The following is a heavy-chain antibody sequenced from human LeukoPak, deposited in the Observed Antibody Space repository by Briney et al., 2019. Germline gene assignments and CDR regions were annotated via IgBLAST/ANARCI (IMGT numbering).Heavy chain of an antibody. CDR3: AREDTAKDAFDI. CDR1: GGSISSYY. D-gene: IGHD5-18*01. J-gene: IGHJ3*02. Sequence: SETLSLTCTVSGGSISSYYWSWIRQPPGKGLEWIGYIYYSGSTNYNPSLKRRVTISVDTSKNQFSLKLSSVTAADTAVYYCAREDTAKDAFDIWGQGTMVTVSS. V-gene: IGHV4-59*01. CDR2: IYYSGST.